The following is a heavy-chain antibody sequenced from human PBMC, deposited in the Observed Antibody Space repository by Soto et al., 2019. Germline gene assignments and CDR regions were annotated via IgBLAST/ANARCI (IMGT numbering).Heavy chain of an antibody. CDR1: GGSISNYY. J-gene: IGHJ6*02. Sequence: PSETLSLTCTVSGGSISNYYWSWIRQPPGKGLEWIGYIYYSGSTNYNPSLKSRVTISVDTSKNQFSLKLSSVTAADTAVYYCAREGDDSRNYYYYALDVWGQGTRVTVSS. D-gene: IGHD3-22*01. V-gene: IGHV4-59*01. CDR2: IYYSGST. CDR3: AREGDDSRNYYYYALDV.